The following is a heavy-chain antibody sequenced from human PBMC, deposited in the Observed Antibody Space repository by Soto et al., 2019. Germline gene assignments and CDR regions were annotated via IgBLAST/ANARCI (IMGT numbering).Heavy chain of an antibody. CDR3: ARGRYGDY. Sequence: QVHLVQSGAEVKKPGASVKVSCTGSGYAFTTYGITWVRQAPGQGLEWMGWISAHNGNTNYAQKLQGRVTVTRDKSTSTAYMELRSLRSDDTAVYYCARGRYGDYWGQGALVTVSS. D-gene: IGHD1-1*01. V-gene: IGHV1-18*01. CDR1: GYAFTTYG. J-gene: IGHJ4*02. CDR2: ISAHNGNT.